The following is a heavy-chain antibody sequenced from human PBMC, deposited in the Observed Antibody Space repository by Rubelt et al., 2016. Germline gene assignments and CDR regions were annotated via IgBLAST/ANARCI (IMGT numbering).Heavy chain of an antibody. J-gene: IGHJ1*01. CDR1: GFTFSSYS. V-gene: IGHV3-66*01. Sequence: EVQLVESGGGLVQPGGSLRLSCAASGFTFSSYSMNWVRQAPGKGLEWVSVIYSGGSTYYADSVKGRFTISRDNSKNTLYLQMNSLRAEDTGAVSSGSASAPTLFPLVSCENSPSDTSSVAVGCLAQDFQ. CDR2: IYSGGST. CDR3: GSASAPTLFPLVSCENSPSDTSSVAVGCLAQDFQ. D-gene: IGHD6-25*01.